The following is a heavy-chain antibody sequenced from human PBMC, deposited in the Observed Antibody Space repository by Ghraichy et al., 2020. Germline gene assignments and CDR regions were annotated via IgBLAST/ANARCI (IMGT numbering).Heavy chain of an antibody. V-gene: IGHV4-39*01. D-gene: IGHD6-19*01. J-gene: IGHJ4*02. Sequence: SETLSLTCTVSGGSISSTIYYWGWIRQPPGKGLEWIGSIYYSGSSYYNPSLKSRVTIYVDTSKNQFSLKLSSVTAADTAVYYCARRTAVTANFHYWGQGTLVTVSS. CDR3: ARRTAVTANFHY. CDR1: GGSISSTIYY. CDR2: IYYSGSS.